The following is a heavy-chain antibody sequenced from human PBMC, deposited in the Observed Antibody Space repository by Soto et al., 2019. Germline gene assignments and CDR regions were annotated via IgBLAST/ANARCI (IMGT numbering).Heavy chain of an antibody. CDR3: AREESGWYFDY. V-gene: IGHV1-69*04. J-gene: IGHJ4*02. Sequence: ASVTVSCKASVGTFSSCTIRWVRQAHGQGLEWMGRIIPILGIANYAQKFQGRVTMTTDTSTSTAYMELRSLRSDDTAVYYCAREESGWYFDYWGQGTLVTVSS. CDR1: VGTFSSCT. D-gene: IGHD6-19*01. CDR2: IIPILGIA.